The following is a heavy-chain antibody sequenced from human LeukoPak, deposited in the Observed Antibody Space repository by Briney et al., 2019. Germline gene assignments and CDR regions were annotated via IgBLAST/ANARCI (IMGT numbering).Heavy chain of an antibody. D-gene: IGHD3-9*01. CDR3: ASSLRYFDWLLQN. CDR1: GGTVSSYA. J-gene: IGHJ4*02. V-gene: IGHV1-69*06. CDR2: IMPIFGTA. Sequence: SGKVSCKASGGTVSSYAISWGRQAAGQGLEWRGGIMPIFGTANYAQKFQGRVTITADKSTSTGYMELSSLRSEDTAVYYCASSLRYFDWLLQNWGQGTLVTVSS.